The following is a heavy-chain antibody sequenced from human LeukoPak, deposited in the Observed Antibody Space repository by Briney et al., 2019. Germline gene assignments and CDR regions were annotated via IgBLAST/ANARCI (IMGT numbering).Heavy chain of an antibody. CDR2: LYSDGST. J-gene: IGHJ3*02. Sequence: GGPLRLSCAASGFSVSTNYMSWVRQAPGKGLEWVSVLYSDGSTYYAASVKGRFTISRDNSKNTLYLQMNSLRAEDTAVYYCAKPEVPAAIKVAFDIWGQGTMVTVSS. CDR3: AKPEVPAAIKVAFDI. V-gene: IGHV3-53*01. D-gene: IGHD2-2*01. CDR1: GFSVSTNY.